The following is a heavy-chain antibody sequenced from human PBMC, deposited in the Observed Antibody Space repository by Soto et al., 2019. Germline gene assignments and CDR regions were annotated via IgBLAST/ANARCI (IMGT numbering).Heavy chain of an antibody. CDR1: GFTFSNYA. CDR3: AKRSNTPAAMKSPFDY. D-gene: IGHD2-2*01. CDR2: ISDSGGST. Sequence: EVQVLDSGGGLVQPGGSLRLSCAASGFTFSNYAMSWFRQAPGKGLEWVSTISDSGGSTYYADSVKGRFTISRDNSKNTLDLQMNSLRAEDTAVYYCAKRSNTPAAMKSPFDYWGQGTLVTVSS. V-gene: IGHV3-23*01. J-gene: IGHJ4*02.